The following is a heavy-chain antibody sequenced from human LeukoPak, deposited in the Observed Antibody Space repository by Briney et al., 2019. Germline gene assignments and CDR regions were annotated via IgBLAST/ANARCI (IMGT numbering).Heavy chain of an antibody. J-gene: IGHJ6*03. CDR3: ARAGELRYMDV. V-gene: IGHV3-11*04. CDR2: IKGTGLTT. Sequence: GGSLRLSCAASGFTFSDYYMSWIRQAPGKGLEWVSTIKGTGLTTYYADSVRGRFTISRDNAKNSLFLQMSSLRADDTAIYYCARAGELRYMDVWGKGTAVTVSS. CDR1: GFTFSDYY. D-gene: IGHD3-16*01.